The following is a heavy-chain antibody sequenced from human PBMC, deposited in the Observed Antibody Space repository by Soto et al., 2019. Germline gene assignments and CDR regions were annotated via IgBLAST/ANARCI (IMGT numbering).Heavy chain of an antibody. CDR1: GGSVSSGSYY. J-gene: IGHJ3*02. Sequence: SETLSRTCTVAGGSVSSGSYYWSWIRQPPGKGLEWIGYIYYSGSTNYNPSLKSRVTISVDTSKNQFSLKLSSVTAADTAVYYCAREHRPDDAFDIWGQGTRVTVSS. CDR3: AREHRPDDAFDI. V-gene: IGHV4-61*01. D-gene: IGHD2-21*01. CDR2: IYYSGST.